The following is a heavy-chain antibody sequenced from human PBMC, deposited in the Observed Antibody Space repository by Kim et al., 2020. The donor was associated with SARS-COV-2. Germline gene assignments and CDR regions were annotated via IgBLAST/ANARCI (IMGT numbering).Heavy chain of an antibody. Sequence: SETLSLTCAVSGGSFSAYYCTWIRQAPGKGLEWIGEINHRRNANYNSSLKSRVTMSVDTSTNQFSLNLTSVTAADTAVYYCARQRLLLLDSWGQGTLVPV. CDR2: INHRRNA. CDR1: GGSFSAYY. D-gene: IGHD2-15*01. J-gene: IGHJ4*02. CDR3: ARQRLLLLDS. V-gene: IGHV4-34*01.